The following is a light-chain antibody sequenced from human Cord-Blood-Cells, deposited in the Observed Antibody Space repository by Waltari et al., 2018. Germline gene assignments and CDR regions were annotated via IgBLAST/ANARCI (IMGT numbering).Light chain of an antibody. CDR3: GTWDSSLSADWV. V-gene: IGLV1-51*02. CDR2: ENN. CDR1: SSNIGNNY. J-gene: IGLJ3*02. Sequence: QSVLTQPPSVSAAPGQKVTISCSGSSSNIGNNYVSWYQQLPGTAPKLLIYENNKRPTGIPDRSSGSRSGTSATLGITGLQTGDEADYYCGTWDSSLSADWVFGGGTKLTVL.